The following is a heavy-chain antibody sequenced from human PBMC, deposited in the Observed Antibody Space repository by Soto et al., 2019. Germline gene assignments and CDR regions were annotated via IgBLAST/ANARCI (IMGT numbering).Heavy chain of an antibody. D-gene: IGHD3-16*01. V-gene: IGHV4-30-4*01. CDR3: ARAPMMTFGYFDY. CDR1: GGSISSGDYY. CDR2: IYYSGST. Sequence: PSETLSLTCTVSGGSISSGDYYWSWIRQPPGKGLEWIGYIYYSGSTYNNLSLKSRVTISEDTSKNQFSLKLSSVTAADTAVYYCARAPMMTFGYFDYWGQGTLVTVSS. J-gene: IGHJ4*02.